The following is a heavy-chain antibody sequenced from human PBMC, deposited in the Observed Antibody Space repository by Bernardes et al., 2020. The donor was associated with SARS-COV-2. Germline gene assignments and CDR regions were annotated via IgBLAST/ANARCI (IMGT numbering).Heavy chain of an antibody. J-gene: IGHJ4*02. CDR3: AKDDDRPLFGAPGSDS. D-gene: IGHD3-3*01. Sequence: GGTLRLSCAASGFTFTEYDMSWVRQAPGKGLEWVAGISGSGSTTYYADSVNGQFTISRENSKNTRFLQMDSLRAEDTAVYYCAKDDDRPLFGAPGSDSWGQGTLVTVSS. CDR1: GFTFTEYD. CDR2: ISGSGSTT. V-gene: IGHV3-23*01.